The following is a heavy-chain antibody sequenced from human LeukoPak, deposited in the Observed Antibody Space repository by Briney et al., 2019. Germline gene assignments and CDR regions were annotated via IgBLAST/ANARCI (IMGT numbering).Heavy chain of an antibody. D-gene: IGHD1-26*01. Sequence: ASVKVSCKASGYTFTGYYMHWVRQAPGQGLERMGWINPNSGGTNYAQKFQGRVTMTRDTSISTAYMELSRLRSDDTAVYYCARGLAVRATSYGMDVWGQGTTVTVSS. CDR3: ARGLAVRATSYGMDV. CDR1: GYTFTGYY. V-gene: IGHV1-2*02. J-gene: IGHJ6*02. CDR2: INPNSGGT.